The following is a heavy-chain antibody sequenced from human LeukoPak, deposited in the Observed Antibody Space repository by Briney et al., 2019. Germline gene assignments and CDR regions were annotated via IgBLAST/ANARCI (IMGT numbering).Heavy chain of an antibody. J-gene: IGHJ4*02. CDR3: AKAGNSSSSPLFLD. CDR1: GFTFSSYG. Sequence: GGSLRLSCAASGFTFSSYGMSWVRQAPGKGLEWVSAISGSGAKTYYADFVKGRFTISRDNSKNTLYLQMNSLRAEDTAIYYCAKAGNSSSSPLFLDWGQGTLVTVSS. CDR2: ISGSGAKT. V-gene: IGHV3-23*01. D-gene: IGHD6-6*01.